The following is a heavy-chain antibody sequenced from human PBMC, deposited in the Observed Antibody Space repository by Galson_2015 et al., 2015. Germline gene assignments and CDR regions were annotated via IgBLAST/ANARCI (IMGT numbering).Heavy chain of an antibody. Sequence: SETLSLTCTVSGGSISSSSYYWGWIRQPPGKGLEWIGSIYYSGSTYYNPSLKSRVTISVDTSKNQFSLKLSSVTAADTAVYYCAREDIVVVVAAPNFARAFDIWGQGNGHRLF. J-gene: IGHJ3*02. V-gene: IGHV4-39*01. CDR3: AREDIVVVVAAPNFARAFDI. CDR1: GGSISSSSYY. CDR2: IYYSGST. D-gene: IGHD2-15*01.